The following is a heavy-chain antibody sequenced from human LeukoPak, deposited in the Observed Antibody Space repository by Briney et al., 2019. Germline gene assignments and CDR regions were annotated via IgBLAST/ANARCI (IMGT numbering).Heavy chain of an antibody. D-gene: IGHD2-15*01. CDR2: INPNSGGT. CDR3: ARGNVVVVTATVFVNY. V-gene: IGHV1-2*06. J-gene: IGHJ4*02. CDR1: GYTFTDYY. Sequence: GASVTVSCKTSGYTFTDYYIYWVRQAPGQGLEWIGRINPNSGGTNYAQKFQGRVTMTRDTSINTAYMELNRLTSDDTAVYYCARGNVVVVTATVFVNYWGQGTLVTVTS.